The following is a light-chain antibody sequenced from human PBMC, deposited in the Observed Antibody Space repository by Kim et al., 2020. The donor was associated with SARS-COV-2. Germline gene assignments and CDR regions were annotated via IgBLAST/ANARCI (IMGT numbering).Light chain of an antibody. V-gene: IGLV3-21*03. J-gene: IGLJ2*01. CDR2: DDR. CDR1: NIGGKN. Sequence: SYELTQPPSLSVAPGKTARITCGGNNIGGKNVHWYQQKPGQAPVLVVYDDRDRPSGIPERFSGSNFGNTATLTISGVEAEDEADYYCQVWDSSSEHVVFGGGTQLTVL. CDR3: QVWDSSSEHVV.